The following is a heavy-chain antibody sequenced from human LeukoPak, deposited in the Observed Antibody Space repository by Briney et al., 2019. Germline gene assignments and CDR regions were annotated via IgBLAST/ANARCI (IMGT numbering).Heavy chain of an antibody. CDR3: ARELGYCSGGSCYTFDY. V-gene: IGHV3-30-3*01. CDR2: ISYDGSNK. J-gene: IGHJ4*02. D-gene: IGHD2-15*01. Sequence: PGGSLRLSCAASGFTFSSYAMHWVRQAPGKGLEWVAVISYDGSNKYYADSVKGRFTISRDNSKNTLYLQMNSLRAEDTAVYYCARELGYCSGGSCYTFDYWGQGTLVTVSS. CDR1: GFTFSSYA.